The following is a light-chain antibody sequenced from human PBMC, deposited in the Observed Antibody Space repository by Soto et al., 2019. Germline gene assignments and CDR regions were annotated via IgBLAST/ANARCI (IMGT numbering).Light chain of an antibody. V-gene: IGKV3-15*01. CDR2: FVM. CDR3: HQYWNPVS. Sequence: EIVLTQSPATLSVSPGERATLSCRASQTVSRYLAWYQQRPGQGPRLFSDFVMATAAGTPFRFSGSGSEIDFTLTSLNLQAEEVEDCQRHQYWNPVSFGQGTRLEIK. J-gene: IGKJ5*01. CDR1: QTVSRY.